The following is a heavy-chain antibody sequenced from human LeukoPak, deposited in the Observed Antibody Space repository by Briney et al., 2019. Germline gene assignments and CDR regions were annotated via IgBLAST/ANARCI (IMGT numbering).Heavy chain of an antibody. CDR3: ANDYRSGSFHDF. D-gene: IGHD3-10*01. Sequence: PGGSLRLSCAASGFAFSSYAMSWVRQPPGKGLEWVSVISRRDDYTYYADSVKGRFTISRDNSKNTLYLQMKTLRAEDTAVYYCANDYRSGSFHDFWGQGTLVTVSS. CDR1: GFAFSSYA. J-gene: IGHJ4*02. V-gene: IGHV3-23*01. CDR2: ISRRDDYT.